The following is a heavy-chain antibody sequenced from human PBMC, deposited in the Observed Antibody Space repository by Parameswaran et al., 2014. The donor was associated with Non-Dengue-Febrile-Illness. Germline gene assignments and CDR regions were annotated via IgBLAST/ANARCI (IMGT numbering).Heavy chain of an antibody. V-gene: IGHV1-69*01. CDR3: ARDNRRGWIQLWFSTPPPFYYYGMDV. D-gene: IGHD5-18*01. CDR2: IIPIFGTA. Sequence: WVRQAPGQGLEWMGGIIPIFGTANYAQKFQGRVTITADESTSTAYMELSSLRSEDTAVYYCARDNRRGWIQLWFSTPPPFYYYGMDVWGQGTTVTVSS. J-gene: IGHJ6*02.